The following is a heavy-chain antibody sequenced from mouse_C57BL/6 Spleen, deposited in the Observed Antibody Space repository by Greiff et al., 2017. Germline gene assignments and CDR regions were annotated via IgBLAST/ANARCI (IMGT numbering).Heavy chain of an antibody. CDR1: GYTFTDYY. V-gene: IGHV1-26*01. Sequence: EVQLQQSVPELVKPGASVKISCKASGYTFTDYYMNWVKQSHGKSLEWIGDLNPNNGGTSYNQKFKGKATLTVDKSSSTAYMELRSLTSEDSAIYYCARWGYGSRYYWGQGTTLTVSS. CDR3: ARWGYGSRYY. D-gene: IGHD1-1*01. CDR2: LNPNNGGT. J-gene: IGHJ2*01.